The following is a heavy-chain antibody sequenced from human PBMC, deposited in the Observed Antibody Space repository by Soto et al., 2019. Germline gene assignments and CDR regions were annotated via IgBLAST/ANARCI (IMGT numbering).Heavy chain of an antibody. CDR2: ISYDGSNK. Sequence: QVQLVESGGGVVQPGRSLRLSCAASGFTFSSYGMHWVRQAPGKGLEWVAVISYDGSNKYYADSVKGRFTISRDNSKNTLYLQMNSLRAEDTAVYYCAKALSAGFGELPRDYWGQGTLVTVSS. J-gene: IGHJ4*02. CDR1: GFTFSSYG. V-gene: IGHV3-30*18. CDR3: AKALSAGFGELPRDY. D-gene: IGHD3-10*01.